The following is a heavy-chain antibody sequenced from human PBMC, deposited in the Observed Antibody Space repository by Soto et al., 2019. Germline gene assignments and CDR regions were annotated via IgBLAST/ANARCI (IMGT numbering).Heavy chain of an antibody. D-gene: IGHD3-10*01. J-gene: IGHJ6*03. CDR2: ISGSGGGT. CDR1: GFTFSNHA. CDR3: AKVSHLLLWPGEPTYMDV. Sequence: EVQLLESGGGSVQPGGSLRLSCEGSGFTFSNHAMNWVRQAPGKGLEWVSGISGSGGGTFFADSVRGRFTNSRDNSKNILHLQLNSLRAEDTAIYYCAKVSHLLLWPGEPTYMDVWGKGTTVTVSS. V-gene: IGHV3-23*01.